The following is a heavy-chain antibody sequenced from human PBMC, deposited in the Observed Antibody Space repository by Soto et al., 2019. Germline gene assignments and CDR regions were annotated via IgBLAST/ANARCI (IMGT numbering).Heavy chain of an antibody. CDR1: GGTFSSYA. D-gene: IGHD3-22*01. CDR3: ARAREYDSSGYSMDFDY. J-gene: IGHJ4*02. Sequence: ASVKVSCKASGGTFSSYAISWVRQAPGQGFEWMGGIIPIFGTANYAQKFQGRVTITADESTSTAYMELSSLRSEDTAVYYCARAREYDSSGYSMDFDYWGQGTLVTVSS. CDR2: IIPIFGTA. V-gene: IGHV1-69*13.